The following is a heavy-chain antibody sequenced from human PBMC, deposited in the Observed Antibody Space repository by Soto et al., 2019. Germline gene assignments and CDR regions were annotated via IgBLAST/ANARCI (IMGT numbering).Heavy chain of an antibody. CDR3: AKGWGDY. Sequence: EVQLLESGGGLVQPGGSLRLSCAASGFTFSSNPMGGVRQGPGKGLEWVSGISSGGGSTVYADSVKGRFTISRDNFKNTLYLQMNSLRAEDTAVYYCAKGWGDYWGQGTPVTVSS. CDR2: ISSGGGST. CDR1: GFTFSSNP. J-gene: IGHJ4*02. D-gene: IGHD7-27*01. V-gene: IGHV3-23*01.